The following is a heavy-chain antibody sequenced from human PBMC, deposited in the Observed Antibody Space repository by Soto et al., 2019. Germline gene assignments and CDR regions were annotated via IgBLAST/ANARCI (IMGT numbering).Heavy chain of an antibody. Sequence: EVQLVESGGGLVQPGGSLRLSCAASGFTFSSYWMHWVRQAPGKGLVWVSGINRDGSSINYADSARGRVTISRDNAKNTLYLQVNGLRAEDTAVYYCAREIATTGEYYFDYWGQGILVTVSS. CDR1: GFTFSSYW. CDR3: AREIATTGEYYFDY. D-gene: IGHD6-13*01. V-gene: IGHV3-74*01. J-gene: IGHJ4*02. CDR2: INRDGSSI.